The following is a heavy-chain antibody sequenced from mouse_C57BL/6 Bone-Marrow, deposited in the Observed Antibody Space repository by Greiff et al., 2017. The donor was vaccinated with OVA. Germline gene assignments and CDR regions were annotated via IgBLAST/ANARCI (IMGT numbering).Heavy chain of an antibody. V-gene: IGHV1-82*01. CDR3: ARGGSLRRGGGYYFDY. CDR1: GYAFSSSW. D-gene: IGHD1-2*01. CDR2: IYPGDGDT. J-gene: IGHJ2*01. Sequence: VQLQQSGPELVKPGASVKISCKASGYAFSSSWMNWVKQRPGKGLEWIGRIYPGDGDTNYNGKFKGKATLTADKSSSTAYMQLSSLTSEDSAVYFWARGGSLRRGGGYYFDYWGQGTTLTVSS.